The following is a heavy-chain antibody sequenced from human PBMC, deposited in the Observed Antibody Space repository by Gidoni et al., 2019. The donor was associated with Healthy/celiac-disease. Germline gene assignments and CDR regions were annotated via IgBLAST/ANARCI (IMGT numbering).Heavy chain of an antibody. CDR1: GDTFTGYY. Sequence: QVQLVQSGAEVKKPGASVKVSCKASGDTFTGYYMHWVRQAPGQGLEWMGWINHNSGGTNYAQKFQGRVTMTRDTSISTAYMELSRLRSDDTAVYYCATSKSTMVRGVTKDYWGQGTLVTVSS. CDR2: INHNSGGT. V-gene: IGHV1-2*02. CDR3: ATSKSTMVRGVTKDY. J-gene: IGHJ4*02. D-gene: IGHD3-10*01.